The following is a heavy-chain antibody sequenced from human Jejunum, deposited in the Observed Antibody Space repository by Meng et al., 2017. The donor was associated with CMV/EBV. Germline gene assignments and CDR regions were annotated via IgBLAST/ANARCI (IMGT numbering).Heavy chain of an antibody. CDR2: ISDDGSNE. V-gene: IGHV3-30-3*01. CDR1: GFPFSADA. J-gene: IGHJ4*02. CDR3: ARQPGSLAY. Sequence: QVPLGGAWGGVVPPGRSLRLSCKAPGFPFSADAMHWVRRAPGKGLEWVAVISDDGSNEYYADSVKGRFTISRDNSKNTLYLQMNSLRAADTAVYYCARQPGSLAYWGQGTLVTVSS.